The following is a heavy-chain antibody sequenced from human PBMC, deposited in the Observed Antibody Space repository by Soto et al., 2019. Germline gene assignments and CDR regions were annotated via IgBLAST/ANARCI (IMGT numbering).Heavy chain of an antibody. CDR3: ARDIQSEPSGSYFSYFDY. J-gene: IGHJ4*02. CDR2: INPNSGGT. Sequence: ASVKVSCKASGYTFTGYYMHWVRQAPGQGLEWMGWINPNSGGTNYAQKFQGRVTMTRDTSISTAYMELSRLRSDDTAVYYCARDIQSEPSGSYFSYFDYWGQGTLVTVSS. V-gene: IGHV1-2*02. CDR1: GYTFTGYY. D-gene: IGHD1-26*01.